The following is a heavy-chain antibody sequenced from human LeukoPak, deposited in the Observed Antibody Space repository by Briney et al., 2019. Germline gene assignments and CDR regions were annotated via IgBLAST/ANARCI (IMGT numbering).Heavy chain of an antibody. Sequence: GGSLRLSCAASGFTFSSYSMNWVRQAPGKGLEWVSSISSSSSYIYYADSVKGRFTISRDNAKNSLYLQMNSLRAEDTAVYYCAKETYYYDSSGYYPFDYWGQGTLVTVSS. D-gene: IGHD3-22*01. V-gene: IGHV3-21*01. CDR2: ISSSSSYI. CDR3: AKETYYYDSSGYYPFDY. J-gene: IGHJ4*02. CDR1: GFTFSSYS.